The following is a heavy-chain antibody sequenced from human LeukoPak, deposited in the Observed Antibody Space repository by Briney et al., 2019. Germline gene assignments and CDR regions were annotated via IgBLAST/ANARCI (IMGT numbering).Heavy chain of an antibody. Sequence: GGSLRLSCADSGFSFNTYAMHWVRQAPGKGLEWVAVISYDGSNKYYADSVKGRFTISRDNSKNTLYLQMNSLRVEDTAVYYCARDEGHYGGTYFDYWGQGTLVTVSS. CDR1: GFSFNTYA. CDR2: ISYDGSNK. CDR3: ARDEGHYGGTYFDY. V-gene: IGHV3-30-3*01. J-gene: IGHJ4*02. D-gene: IGHD4-23*01.